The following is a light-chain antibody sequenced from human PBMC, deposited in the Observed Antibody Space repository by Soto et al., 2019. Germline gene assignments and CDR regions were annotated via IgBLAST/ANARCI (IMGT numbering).Light chain of an antibody. CDR3: QQTYNLPRT. CDR1: LTIGHS. Sequence: DIQMTQSPSSLSASVGDRVTITCRASLTIGHSLSWFQQKAGKPPTLVIYGASSLQRGVPARFSGSVSGTEFTLTINKMQREDFATYYCQQTYNLPRTCGQGTKV. V-gene: IGKV1-39*01. J-gene: IGKJ1*01. CDR2: GAS.